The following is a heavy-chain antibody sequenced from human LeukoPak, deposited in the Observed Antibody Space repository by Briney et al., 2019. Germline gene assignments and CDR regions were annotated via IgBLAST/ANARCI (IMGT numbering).Heavy chain of an antibody. CDR2: IYYSGST. Sequence: PSETLSLTCTVSGGSISSPYWSWIRQPPGKGLEWIGYIYYSGSTNYNPSLKSRVTISVDTSKNQFSLKLSSVTAADTAVYYCAREEYSSSWSNWFDPWGQGTLVTVSS. V-gene: IGHV4-59*11. J-gene: IGHJ5*02. D-gene: IGHD6-13*01. CDR1: GGSISSPY. CDR3: AREEYSSSWSNWFDP.